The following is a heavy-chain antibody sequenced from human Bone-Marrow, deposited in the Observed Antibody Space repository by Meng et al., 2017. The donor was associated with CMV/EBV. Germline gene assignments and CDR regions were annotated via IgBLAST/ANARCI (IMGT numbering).Heavy chain of an antibody. Sequence: QVQLVQSGAEVKKPXXSVKVXCKASGYTFTGYYMHWVRQAPGQGLEWMGWINPNSGGTNYAQKFQGRVTMTRDTSISTAYMELSRLRSDDTAVYYCARDISPQWLLLIWGQGTLGTVSS. J-gene: IGHJ4*02. CDR2: INPNSGGT. CDR3: ARDISPQWLLLI. D-gene: IGHD3-22*01. CDR1: GYTFTGYY. V-gene: IGHV1-2*02.